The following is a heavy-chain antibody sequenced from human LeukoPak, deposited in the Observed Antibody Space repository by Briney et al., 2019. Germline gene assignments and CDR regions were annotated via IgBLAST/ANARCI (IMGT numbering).Heavy chain of an antibody. Sequence: GGSLILSCAASGFTFSSYGMNWVRQAPGKGLEWVSSISSSSSYIYYADSVKGRFTISRDNAKNSLYLQMNSLRAEDTAVYYCARDQVNDYGDDTEFDYWGQGTLVTVS. CDR1: GFTFSSYG. V-gene: IGHV3-21*01. CDR2: ISSSSSYI. CDR3: ARDQVNDYGDDTEFDY. J-gene: IGHJ4*02. D-gene: IGHD4-17*01.